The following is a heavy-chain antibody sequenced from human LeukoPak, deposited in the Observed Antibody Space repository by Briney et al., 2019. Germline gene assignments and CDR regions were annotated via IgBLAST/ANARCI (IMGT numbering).Heavy chain of an antibody. CDR3: ARVGAGNAFDI. CDR2: ISYDGSNK. V-gene: IGHV3-30*04. J-gene: IGHJ3*02. CDR1: GLTFSSYA. Sequence: PGRSLRLSCAASGLTFSSYAMHWVRQAPGKGLEWVAVISYDGSNKYYADSVKGRFTISRDNSKNTLYLQMNSLRAEDTAVYYCARVGAGNAFDIWGQGTMVTVSS. D-gene: IGHD1-26*01.